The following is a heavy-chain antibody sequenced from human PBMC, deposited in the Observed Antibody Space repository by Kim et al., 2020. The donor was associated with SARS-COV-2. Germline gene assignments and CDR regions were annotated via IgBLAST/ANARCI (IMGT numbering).Heavy chain of an antibody. J-gene: IGHJ6*02. CDR2: ISYDGSNK. CDR3: AKDLSGEGSPYYYYYYGMDV. D-gene: IGHD3-16*02. Sequence: GGSLRLSCAASGFTFSSYGMHWVRQAPGKGLEWVAVISYDGSNKYYADSVKGRFTISRDNSKNTLYLQMNSLRAEDTAVYYCAKDLSGEGSPYYYYYYGMDVWGQGTTVTVSS. CDR1: GFTFSSYG. V-gene: IGHV3-30*18.